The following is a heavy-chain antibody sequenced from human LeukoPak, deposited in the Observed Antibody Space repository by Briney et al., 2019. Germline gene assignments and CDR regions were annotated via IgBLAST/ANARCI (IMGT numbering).Heavy chain of an antibody. CDR2: IYYSGST. CDR3: ASWGYSYGPDAFDI. J-gene: IGHJ3*02. D-gene: IGHD5-18*01. Sequence: PSETLSLTCTVSGGSISSSSYYWGWLRQPPGKGLEWFGSIYYSGSTYYNPSLKSRVTISVDTSKNQFSLKLSSVTDADTVVYYCASWGYSYGPDAFDIWGQGAMVTVSS. CDR1: GGSISSSSYY. V-gene: IGHV4-39*01.